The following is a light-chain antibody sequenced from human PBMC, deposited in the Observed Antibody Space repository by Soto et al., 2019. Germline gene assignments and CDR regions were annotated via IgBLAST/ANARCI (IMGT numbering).Light chain of an antibody. J-gene: IGLJ3*02. CDR1: SSDVGGYKY. CDR2: DVS. Sequence: SALTQPASVSGSPGQSITISCTGTSSDVGGYKYVSWYQQHPGKAPKLMIYDVSNRPSGVSNRFSGSKSGNTASLIISGLQAEDEADYYCSSYTSSSTWVIGGGTKVTVL. CDR3: SSYTSSSTWV. V-gene: IGLV2-14*03.